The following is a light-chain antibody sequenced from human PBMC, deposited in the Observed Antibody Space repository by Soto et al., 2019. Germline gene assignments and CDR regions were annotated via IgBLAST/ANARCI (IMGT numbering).Light chain of an antibody. V-gene: IGKV1-5*01. J-gene: IGKJ1*01. CDR1: QNINYW. CDR2: DAS. Sequence: DIQMTQSPSPLSASVGDRVTITCRASQNINYWLALYQHKLGSPPKLLIFDASNLGRGVPSRFSGGGSGTQFTLNISSLRPDDVATYYCQQYSVPRTFGQGTKV. CDR3: QQYSVPRT.